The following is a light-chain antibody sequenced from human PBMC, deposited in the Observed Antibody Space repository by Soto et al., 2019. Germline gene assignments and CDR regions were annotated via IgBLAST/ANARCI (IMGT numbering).Light chain of an antibody. J-gene: IGKJ2*01. CDR2: GAS. V-gene: IGKV3-20*01. CDR3: QQFGGSPLYT. CDR1: QSVGGNY. Sequence: ESVLTQSPGTLSLSPGERATLSCRASQSVGGNYLAWYQQKAGQAPRLLIYGASSRATGIPDRFSGSGSGTDFTLTISRLEPEDSAVYYCQQFGGSPLYTFGQGTKLEIK.